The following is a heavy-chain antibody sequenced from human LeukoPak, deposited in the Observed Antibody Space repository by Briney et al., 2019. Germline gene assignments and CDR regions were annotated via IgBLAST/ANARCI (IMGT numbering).Heavy chain of an antibody. D-gene: IGHD6-13*01. J-gene: IGHJ4*02. CDR2: VSGSGGST. V-gene: IGHV3-23*01. CDR3: TRGQPLDK. CDR1: GFTFNSYA. Sequence: PGGSLRLSCAASGFTFNSYAMNWVRQAPGKGLEWVSVVSGSGGSTYYADSVKGRFTISRDNSKNTLYLQMNSLRAEDTAVYYCTRGQPLDKWGQGTLVIVSS.